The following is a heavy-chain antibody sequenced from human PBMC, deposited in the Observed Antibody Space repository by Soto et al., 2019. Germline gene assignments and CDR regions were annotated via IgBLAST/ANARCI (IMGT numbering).Heavy chain of an antibody. V-gene: IGHV1-69*13. CDR1: GGTFSTYA. CDR2: IIPMFGTA. Sequence: SVKVSCKAPGGTFSTYAISWVRQAPGQGLEWMGGIIPMFGTANYAQRFQDRVTITADESTNTVYMELSSLRSEDTAVYYCARAAYYYDSSGYYPGDYWGQGSLVTVSS. D-gene: IGHD3-22*01. J-gene: IGHJ4*02. CDR3: ARAAYYYDSSGYYPGDY.